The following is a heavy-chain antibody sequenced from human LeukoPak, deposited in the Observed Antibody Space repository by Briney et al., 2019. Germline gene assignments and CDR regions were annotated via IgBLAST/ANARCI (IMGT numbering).Heavy chain of an antibody. J-gene: IGHJ4*02. CDR1: GGSISSYY. V-gene: IGHV4-59*01. Sequence: SETLSLTCTVSGGSISSYYWSWIRQPPGKGLEWIGYIYYSGSTNYNPSLKSRVTISVDTSKNQFSLKLSSVTAADTAVYYCARVRYRLREKYYFDYWGQGTLVTVSS. D-gene: IGHD5-12*01. CDR3: ARVRYRLREKYYFDY. CDR2: IYYSGST.